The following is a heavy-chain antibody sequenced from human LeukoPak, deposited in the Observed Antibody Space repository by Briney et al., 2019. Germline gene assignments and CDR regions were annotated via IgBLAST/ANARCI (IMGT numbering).Heavy chain of an antibody. Sequence: PSETLSLTCTVSGGSISSSSYYWGWIRQPPGKGLEWIGSIYYSGSTYYNPSLKSRVTISVDTSKNQFSLKLSSVTAADTAVYYCARPNSNRIAAAGTDYYYGMDVWGQGTTVTVSS. D-gene: IGHD6-13*01. V-gene: IGHV4-39*07. CDR1: GGSISSSSYY. J-gene: IGHJ6*02. CDR3: ARPNSNRIAAAGTDYYYGMDV. CDR2: IYYSGST.